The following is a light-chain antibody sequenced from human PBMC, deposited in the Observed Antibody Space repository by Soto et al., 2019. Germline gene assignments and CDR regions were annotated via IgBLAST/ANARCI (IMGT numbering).Light chain of an antibody. CDR2: AAS. J-gene: IGKJ5*01. Sequence: LTQSAGALSLSPGDRATLSCWASESIGDYLAWYQQRPGQAPRLLIYAASRRAAGTPHRFSGSGSERAFTLAISGLEPADFGVYYCQQYVTSPSITFAQGTRLAIK. CDR1: ESIGDY. CDR3: QQYVTSPSIT. V-gene: IGKV3-20*01.